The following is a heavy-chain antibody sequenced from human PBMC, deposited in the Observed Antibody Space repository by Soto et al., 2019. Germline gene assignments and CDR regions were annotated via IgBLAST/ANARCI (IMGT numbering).Heavy chain of an antibody. J-gene: IGHJ4*02. D-gene: IGHD3-10*01. CDR3: ARRPLVRGIIPYYCDY. Sequence: QLQLLESGPGLVKPSETLSLTCTVSGGSVSNNSYYWGWIRQPPGKRLEWIGSVYYSGSAYYNPSLKSRLTISVDTSMKHFSLKLSSVTAADTAIYYCARRPLVRGIIPYYCDYCGQGTLVTVSS. V-gene: IGHV4-39*02. CDR1: GGSVSNNSYY. CDR2: VYYSGSA.